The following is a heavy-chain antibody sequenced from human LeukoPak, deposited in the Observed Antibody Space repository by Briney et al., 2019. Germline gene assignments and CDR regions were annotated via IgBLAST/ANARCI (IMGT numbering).Heavy chain of an antibody. CDR2: IYYSGST. J-gene: IGHJ4*02. Sequence: KSSQSLSLTCTVSGGSISSGDYYWSWIRQPPGKGLEWIGRIYYSGSTYCNPSLKSRVTISVDTSKNQFSLKLSSVTAADTAVYYCARVNRITMVRGAGYYFDYWGQGTLVTVSS. V-gene: IGHV4-30-4*01. CDR3: ARVNRITMVRGAGYYFDY. D-gene: IGHD3-10*01. CDR1: GGSISSGDYY.